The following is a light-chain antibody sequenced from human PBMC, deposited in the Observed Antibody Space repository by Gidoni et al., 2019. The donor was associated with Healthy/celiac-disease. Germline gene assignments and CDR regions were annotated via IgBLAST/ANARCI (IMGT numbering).Light chain of an antibody. CDR1: KLGDKY. Sequence: SYQLTQPPSLSVSPGQTASITCSGDKLGDKYACWYQQKPGQAPVLVIYQDNKRPSGIPERFSGSNSGNTATLTISGTQAMDEADYYCQAWDSSIHVVFGGGTKLTVL. J-gene: IGLJ2*01. CDR2: QDN. V-gene: IGLV3-1*01. CDR3: QAWDSSIHVV.